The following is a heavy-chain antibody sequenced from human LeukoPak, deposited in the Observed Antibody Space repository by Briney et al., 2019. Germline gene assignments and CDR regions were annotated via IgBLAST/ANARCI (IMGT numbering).Heavy chain of an antibody. CDR2: IRYDGSNK. D-gene: IGHD5-24*01. CDR3: AKDGEMATISNYYYYMDV. J-gene: IGHJ6*03. V-gene: IGHV3-30*02. Sequence: PGGSLRLSCAASGFTFSSYGMHWVRQAPGKGLEWVAFIRYDGSNKYYADSVKGRFTISRDNSKNTLCLQMNSLRAEDTAVYYCAKDGEMATISNYYYYMDVWGKGTTVTVSS. CDR1: GFTFSSYG.